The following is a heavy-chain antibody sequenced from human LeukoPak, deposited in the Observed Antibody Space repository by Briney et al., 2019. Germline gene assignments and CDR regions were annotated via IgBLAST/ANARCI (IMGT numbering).Heavy chain of an antibody. CDR2: IRQDGNEI. J-gene: IGHJ6*02. Sequence: GGSLRLSCAASGFSFRNSWMSWVRQAPGKGLEWVANIRQDGNEIYYMDSVKGRFTISRDNAKNSLYLQMNSLRAEDTAVYYCARQYYDILTGYHGQYGMDVWGQGTTVTVSS. D-gene: IGHD3-9*01. CDR3: ARQYYDILTGYHGQYGMDV. CDR1: GFSFRNSW. V-gene: IGHV3-7*01.